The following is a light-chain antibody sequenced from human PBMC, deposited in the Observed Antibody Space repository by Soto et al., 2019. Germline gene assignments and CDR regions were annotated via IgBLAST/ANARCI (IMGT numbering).Light chain of an antibody. CDR3: QTWDTGIHVV. Sequence: QLVLTQSPSASASLGASVKLTCTLSSGHSSYAIAWHQQQPEKGPRYLMKLNSDGSHNKGDGIPDRFSGSSSGAERYLTISSLQSEDEADYYCQTWDTGIHVVFGGGTKLTFL. CDR2: LNSDGSH. V-gene: IGLV4-69*01. CDR1: SGHSSYA. J-gene: IGLJ2*01.